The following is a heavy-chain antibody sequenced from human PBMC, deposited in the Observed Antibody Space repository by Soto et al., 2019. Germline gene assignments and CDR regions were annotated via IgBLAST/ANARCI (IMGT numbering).Heavy chain of an antibody. CDR2: ISAYNGDT. D-gene: IGHD3-10*01. J-gene: IGHJ6*03. V-gene: IGHV1-18*01. CDR1: GYTFTSHG. CDR3: ARMVRGSNIDYYHYMDV. Sequence: ASVKVSCKASGYTFTSHGISWVRQAPGQGLEWMGWISAYNGDTNYAQKLQGRVTVTTDTSTSTAYMELRSLRSEDTAVYYCARMVRGSNIDYYHYMDVWGKGTTVTSP.